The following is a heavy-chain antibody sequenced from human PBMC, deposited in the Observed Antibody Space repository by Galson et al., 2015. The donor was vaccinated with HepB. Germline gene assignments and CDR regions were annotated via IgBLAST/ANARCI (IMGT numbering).Heavy chain of an antibody. D-gene: IGHD2-15*01. CDR3: AKGGGFCTGGSCPYFDS. Sequence: SLRLSCAASGFTFSGFAMSWVRQAPGKGLEWVSAISDRGGSTYYADSVKGRFTLSRDNFKKTLYLQMNNPRVDDTAVYYCAKGGGFCTGGSCPYFDSWGQGLLVTVSS. CDR1: GFTFSGFA. J-gene: IGHJ4*02. CDR2: ISDRGGST. V-gene: IGHV3-23*01.